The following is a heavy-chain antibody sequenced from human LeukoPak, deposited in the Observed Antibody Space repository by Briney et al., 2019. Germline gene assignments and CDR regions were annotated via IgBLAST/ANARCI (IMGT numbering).Heavy chain of an antibody. CDR1: GFTFSSYE. Sequence: PWGSLRLSCAASGFTFSSYEMNWVRQAPGKGLEWVSYISSSGNTIYYADSVKGRFTISRDNTKNSLYLQMNSLRAEDTAVYYCARLVYGDYGWGQGTPATVSS. V-gene: IGHV3-48*03. D-gene: IGHD4-17*01. CDR2: ISSSGNTI. CDR3: ARLVYGDYG. J-gene: IGHJ4*02.